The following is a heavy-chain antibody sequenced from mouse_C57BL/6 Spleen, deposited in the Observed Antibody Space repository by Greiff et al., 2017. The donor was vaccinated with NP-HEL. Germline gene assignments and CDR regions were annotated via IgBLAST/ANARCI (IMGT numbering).Heavy chain of an antibody. V-gene: IGHV5-17*01. J-gene: IGHJ3*01. Sequence: EVQLVESGGGLVKPGGSLKLSCAASGFTFSDYGMHWVSQAPEKGIEWVAYISSDNSTNYYADTVKGRLTITRENAKNTLFLQMTSLRSEDTAMYYCARPYSNYVWFAYWGQGTLVTVSA. CDR1: GFTFSDYG. CDR3: ARPYSNYVWFAY. D-gene: IGHD2-5*01. CDR2: ISSDNSTN.